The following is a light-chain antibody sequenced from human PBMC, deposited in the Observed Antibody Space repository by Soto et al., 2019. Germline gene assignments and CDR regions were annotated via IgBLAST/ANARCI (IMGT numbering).Light chain of an antibody. CDR2: TSS. J-gene: IGKJ2*02. CDR1: QSISSW. CDR3: QHYNSYSRT. V-gene: IGKV1-5*03. Sequence: DIQMTQSPSTLSASVGDRVTITCRASQSISSWLAWYQQKPGKAPRLLIYTSSSLESGVPSRCSGSGSGTEFTLTISSLQPDDFDTYYYQHYNSYSRTFGQGTKLEIK.